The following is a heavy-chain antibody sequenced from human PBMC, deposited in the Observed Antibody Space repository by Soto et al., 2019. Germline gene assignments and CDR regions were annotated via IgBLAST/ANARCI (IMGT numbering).Heavy chain of an antibody. CDR2: IYYSGST. CDR1: GGSVSSGSYY. J-gene: IGHJ6*02. Sequence: QVQLQESGPGLVKPSETLSLTCTVSGGSVSSGSYYWSWIRQPPGKGLEWIGYIYYSGSTNYNPSLKSRVTISVDTSKNQFSLKLSSETAADTAVYYCARVRRIYYYGMDVWGQGTTVTVSS. V-gene: IGHV4-61*01. CDR3: ARVRRIYYYGMDV.